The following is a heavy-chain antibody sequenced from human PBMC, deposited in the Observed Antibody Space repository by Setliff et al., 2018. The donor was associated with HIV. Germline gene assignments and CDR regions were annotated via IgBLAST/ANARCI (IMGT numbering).Heavy chain of an antibody. V-gene: IGHV4-38-2*01. D-gene: IGHD3-22*01. J-gene: IGHJ4*02. CDR3: ARQIETYYYASSGYPAYFDY. CDR1: GYAISGSGYY. Sequence: SETLSLTCAVSGYAISGSGYYWGWIRQPPGKGLEWIGSIYHSGSTYYNPSLKSRVTLSVDTSKNQFSLKLSSVTAADTAMYYCARQIETYYYASSGYPAYFDYWGQGTLVTVSS. CDR2: IYHSGST.